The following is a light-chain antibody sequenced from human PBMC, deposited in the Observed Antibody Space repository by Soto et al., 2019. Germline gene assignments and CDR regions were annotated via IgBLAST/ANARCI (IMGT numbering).Light chain of an antibody. CDR3: QQYNNWPPK. V-gene: IGKV3-15*01. CDR2: GAS. Sequence: EIVMTQSPATLSVSPGERATLSCRASQSVSSNLAWYQQQPGQAPRLLIYGASTRATGIPARFSGSGSGTEFTLTISSLQSEDFAVYYCQQYNNWPPKFGQGTKVEIK. CDR1: QSVSSN. J-gene: IGKJ1*01.